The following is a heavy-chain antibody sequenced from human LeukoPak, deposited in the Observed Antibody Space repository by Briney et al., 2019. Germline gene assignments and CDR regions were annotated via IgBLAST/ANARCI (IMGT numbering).Heavy chain of an antibody. CDR2: ISGSGGST. V-gene: IGHV3-23*01. Sequence: GSLELSCAASGFTFSSYAMSWVRPAPGKGLEWVSAISGSGGSTYYADSVKGRFTISRDNSKNTLYLQMNSLRAEDTAVYYCAKWYLVPAAATPDYWGQGTLVTVSS. CDR3: AKWYLVPAAATPDY. D-gene: IGHD2-2*01. CDR1: GFTFSSYA. J-gene: IGHJ4*02.